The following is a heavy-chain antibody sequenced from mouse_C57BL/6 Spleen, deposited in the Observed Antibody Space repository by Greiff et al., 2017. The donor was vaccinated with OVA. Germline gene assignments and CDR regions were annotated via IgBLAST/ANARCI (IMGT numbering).Heavy chain of an antibody. CDR1: GYTFTSYW. D-gene: IGHD1-1*01. Sequence: VQLQQPGAELVRPGSSVKLSCKASGYTFTSYWMHWVKQRPIQGLEWIGNIDPSDSETHYNQKFKDKATLTVDKSSSTAYMQLSSLTSEDSAVYYCARPYYYGSSYEAWFAYWGQGTLVTVSA. CDR3: ARPYYYGSSYEAWFAY. J-gene: IGHJ3*01. CDR2: IDPSDSET. V-gene: IGHV1-52*01.